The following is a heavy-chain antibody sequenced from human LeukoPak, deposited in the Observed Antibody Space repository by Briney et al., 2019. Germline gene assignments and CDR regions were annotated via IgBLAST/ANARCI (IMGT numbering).Heavy chain of an antibody. V-gene: IGHV3-48*04. J-gene: IGHJ6*02. CDR2: ISTSSSTI. D-gene: IGHD2-15*01. CDR1: GFTFSTYS. CDR3: AKEGEGAARLYYYGMDV. Sequence: GGSLRLSCAASGFTFSTYSMHWVRQAPEKGLEWVSYISTSSSTIYYADSVKGRFTISRDNAKNSLYLQMNSLRAEDTAVYYCAKEGEGAARLYYYGMDVWGQGTTVTVSS.